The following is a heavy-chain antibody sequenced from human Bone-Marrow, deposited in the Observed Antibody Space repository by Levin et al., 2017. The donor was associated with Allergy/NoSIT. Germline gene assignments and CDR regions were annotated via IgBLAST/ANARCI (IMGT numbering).Heavy chain of an antibody. J-gene: IGHJ6*02. Sequence: LSLPCAASGFPFSSYSMNWVRQAPGKGLEWVSSISSSSSYIYYADSVKGRFTISRDNAKNSLYLQMNSLRAEDTAVYYCARDAHIVVVPAALPRMDVWGQGTTVTVSS. CDR1: GFPFSSYS. D-gene: IGHD2-2*01. CDR3: ARDAHIVVVPAALPRMDV. V-gene: IGHV3-21*01. CDR2: ISSSSSYI.